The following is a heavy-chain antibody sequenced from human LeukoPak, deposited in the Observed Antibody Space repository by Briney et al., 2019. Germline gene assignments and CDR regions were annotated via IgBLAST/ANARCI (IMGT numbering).Heavy chain of an antibody. J-gene: IGHJ6*02. Sequence: SETLSLTCTVSGGSISSYYWSWIRQPPGKGLEWIGYIYYSGSTNYSPSLKSRVTISVDTSKNQFSLKLSSVTAADTAVYYCARGRVVVIGYYYGMDVWGQGTTVTVSS. CDR3: ARGRVVVIGYYYGMDV. CDR2: IYYSGST. V-gene: IGHV4-59*12. D-gene: IGHD3-22*01. CDR1: GGSISSYY.